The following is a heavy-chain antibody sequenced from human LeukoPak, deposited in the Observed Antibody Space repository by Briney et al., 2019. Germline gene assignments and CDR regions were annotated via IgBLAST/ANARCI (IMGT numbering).Heavy chain of an antibody. D-gene: IGHD1-26*01. Sequence: PGGSLRLSCAVSGFTFNSHSMNWVRQAPGKGLEWVASIIGSGSEMFYADSLKGRFTISRDNSENSLYLQMNSLRVEDTAVYYCAKVQSDIVGAMFFAFDVWGQGTMVSVSS. CDR1: GFTFNSHS. CDR2: IIGSGSEM. J-gene: IGHJ3*01. CDR3: AKVQSDIVGAMFFAFDV. V-gene: IGHV3-21*06.